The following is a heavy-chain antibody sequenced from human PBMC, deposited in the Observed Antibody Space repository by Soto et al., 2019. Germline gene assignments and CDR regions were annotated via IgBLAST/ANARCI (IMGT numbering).Heavy chain of an antibody. CDR2: IIPIFGTA. CDR1: GGTFSSYA. D-gene: IGHD1-1*01. V-gene: IGHV1-69*13. Sequence: SVKVSCKASGGTFSSYAISWVRQAPGQGLEWMGGIIPIFGTANYAQKFQGRVTITADESTGTAYMELSSLRSEDTAVYYCARAGSRQPLYFDYWGQGTLVTVSS. CDR3: ARAGSRQPLYFDY. J-gene: IGHJ4*02.